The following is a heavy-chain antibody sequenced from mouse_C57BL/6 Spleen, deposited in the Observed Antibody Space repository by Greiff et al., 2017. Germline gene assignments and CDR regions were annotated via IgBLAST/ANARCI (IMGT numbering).Heavy chain of an antibody. CDR2: IHPNSGST. CDR3: ARGESNYDAMDY. CDR1: GYTFTSYW. V-gene: IGHV1-64*01. Sequence: QVQLQQPGAELVKPGASVKLSCKASGYTFTSYWMHWVKQRPGQGLEWIGMIHPNSGSTNYNEKFKSKATLTVDKSSSTAYMQLSSLTSEDSAVYYCARGESNYDAMDYWGQGTSVTVSS. J-gene: IGHJ4*01. D-gene: IGHD2-5*01.